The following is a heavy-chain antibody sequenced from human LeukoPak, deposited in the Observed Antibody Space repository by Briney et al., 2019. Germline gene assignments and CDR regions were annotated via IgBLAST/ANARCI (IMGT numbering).Heavy chain of an antibody. CDR3: AREGYYYDSSGYYYADY. J-gene: IGHJ4*02. D-gene: IGHD3-22*01. CDR1: GFTFSSYW. Sequence: EGSLRLSCAASGFTFSSYWMHWVRQAPGKGLVWVSRINTDGSSTSYADSVKGRFTISRDNAKNTLYLQMNSLRAEDTAVYYCAREGYYYDSSGYYYADYWGQGTLVTVSS. CDR2: INTDGSST. V-gene: IGHV3-74*01.